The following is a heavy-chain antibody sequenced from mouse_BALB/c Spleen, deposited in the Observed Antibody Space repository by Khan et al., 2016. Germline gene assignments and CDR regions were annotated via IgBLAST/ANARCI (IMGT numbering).Heavy chain of an antibody. J-gene: IGHJ4*01. CDR3: APYYGNYDYAMDY. CDR1: GYTFTSYW. CDR2: INPSTGYT. Sequence: QVQLQQSGAELAKPGASVKMSCKASGYTFTSYWMHWVKQRPGQGLEWIGYINPSTGYTEYNQKFKDKATLTAEKSSSTVYMQLSSLTSEDSAVYYCAPYYGNYDYAMDYWGQGTSVTVSS. V-gene: IGHV1-7*01. D-gene: IGHD2-10*01.